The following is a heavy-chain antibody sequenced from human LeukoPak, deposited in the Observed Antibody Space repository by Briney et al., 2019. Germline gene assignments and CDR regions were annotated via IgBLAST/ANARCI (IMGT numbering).Heavy chain of an antibody. CDR2: ISWNSGSI. V-gene: IGHV3-9*01. CDR3: AKGHLAVAGTWKPVDY. Sequence: PGGSLRLSCAASGFTFDDYAMHWVRQAPGKGLEWVSGISWNSGSIGYADSVKGRFTISRDNAKNSLYLQMNSLRAEDTALYYCAKGHLAVAGTWKPVDYWGQGTLVTVSS. D-gene: IGHD6-19*01. CDR1: GFTFDDYA. J-gene: IGHJ4*02.